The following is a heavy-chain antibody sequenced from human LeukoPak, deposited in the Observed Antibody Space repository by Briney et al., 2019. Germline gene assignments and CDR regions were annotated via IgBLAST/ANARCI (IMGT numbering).Heavy chain of an antibody. CDR3: ARGLRDYDSTNWFDP. V-gene: IGHV4-31*03. CDR2: IYYSGST. D-gene: IGHD3-22*01. CDR1: GGSISSGGYY. J-gene: IGHJ5*02. Sequence: ETSETLSLTCTVSGGSISSGGYYWSWIRQHPGKGLEWIGYIYYSGSTYYNPSLKSRVTISVDTSKNQFSLKLSSVTAADTAVYYCARGLRDYDSTNWFDPWGQGTLVTVSS.